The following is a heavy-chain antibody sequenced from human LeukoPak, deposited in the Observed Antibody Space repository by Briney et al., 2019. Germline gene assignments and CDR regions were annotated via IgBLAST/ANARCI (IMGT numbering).Heavy chain of an antibody. CDR2: ISGSGDST. CDR1: GFNFRAYA. V-gene: IGHV3-23*01. CDR3: AKGPLMEVAATTWDY. J-gene: IGHJ4*02. Sequence: PGGSLRLSCAASGFNFRAYAMSWVRQAPGRGLEWVSAISGSGDSTYYAESVKGRFTISRDNSKNTLYLHMNSLRAEDAALYYCAKGPLMEVAATTWDYWGQGTLVTVSS. D-gene: IGHD6-19*01.